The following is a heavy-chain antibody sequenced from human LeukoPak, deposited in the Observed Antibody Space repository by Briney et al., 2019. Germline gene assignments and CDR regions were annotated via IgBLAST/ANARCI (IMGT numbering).Heavy chain of an antibody. CDR2: LSWNGATV. CDR3: AKDIGIALRGATFEN. D-gene: IGHD3-10*01. J-gene: IGHJ4*02. Sequence: GGSLRLSCAASGFTFDDYAMHWVRQAPGKGLEWVSGLSWNGATVGYADSVKGRFTISRDNTKNSLYLQMSSLKTEDTALYYCAKDIGIALRGATFENWGQGTLVTVPS. CDR1: GFTFDDYA. V-gene: IGHV3-9*01.